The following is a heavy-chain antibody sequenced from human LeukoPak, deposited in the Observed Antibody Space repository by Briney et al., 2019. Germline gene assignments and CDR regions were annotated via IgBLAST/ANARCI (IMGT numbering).Heavy chain of an antibody. CDR3: ARSLRELVPYMDV. Sequence: SETLSLTCTVSGGSISSSSYYWGWIRQPPGKGLEWIGSIYYSGSTYYNPSLKSRVTISVDTSKNQFSLKLSSVTAADTAVYYCARSLRELVPYMDVWGKGTTVTVSS. CDR1: GGSISSSSYY. J-gene: IGHJ6*03. D-gene: IGHD6-6*01. V-gene: IGHV4-39*01. CDR2: IYYSGST.